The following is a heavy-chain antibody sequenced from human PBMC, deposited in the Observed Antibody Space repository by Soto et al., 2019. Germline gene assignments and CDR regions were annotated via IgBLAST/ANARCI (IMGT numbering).Heavy chain of an antibody. D-gene: IGHD3-22*01. CDR1: GYIFTGYY. Sequence: ASVKVSCKASGYIFTGYYMCWVRQAPGQGLEWMGWINPNSGDTYYAQKFQGRVTMTRHTSTSTAYMELSSLKSDDTAVYYCARGLSYLDNSGSLGHWGEGTLVTVS. V-gene: IGHV1-2*02. J-gene: IGHJ4*02. CDR2: INPNSGDT. CDR3: ARGLSYLDNSGSLGH.